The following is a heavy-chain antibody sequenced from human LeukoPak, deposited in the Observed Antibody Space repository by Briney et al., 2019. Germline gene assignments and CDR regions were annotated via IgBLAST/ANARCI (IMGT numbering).Heavy chain of an antibody. CDR3: ARDSPRPPTYYYDSSDF. Sequence: GGSLRLSCAASGFTFRTYAMSWVRQAPGKGLEWVSAISGNGRNTYYADSVKGRFTISRDNSKNTLYLQMNSLRAEDTAVYYCARDSPRPPTYYYDSSDFWGQGTLVTVSS. V-gene: IGHV3-23*01. J-gene: IGHJ4*02. D-gene: IGHD3-22*01. CDR1: GFTFRTYA. CDR2: ISGNGRNT.